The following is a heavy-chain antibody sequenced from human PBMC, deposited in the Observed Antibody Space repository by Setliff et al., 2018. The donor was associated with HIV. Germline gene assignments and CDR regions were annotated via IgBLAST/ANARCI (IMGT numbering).Heavy chain of an antibody. J-gene: IGHJ5*01. CDR1: GRSLSIYF. V-gene: IGHV4-34*01. CDR3: AGGFPKYNFRLFDS. CDR2: IDHGGSS. Sequence: SETLSLTCAVYGRSLSIYFWTWIRQSPGKGLEWIGEIDHGGSSTYNPSFKSRVSISLDTANKQFSLTLNSLTAADSALYFCAGGFPKYNFRLFDSWGQGTLVTVSS. D-gene: IGHD1-1*01.